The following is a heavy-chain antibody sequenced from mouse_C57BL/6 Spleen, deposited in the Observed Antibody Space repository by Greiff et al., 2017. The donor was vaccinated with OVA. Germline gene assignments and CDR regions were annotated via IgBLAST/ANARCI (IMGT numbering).Heavy chain of an antibody. J-gene: IGHJ4*01. V-gene: IGHV5-16*01. CDR3: ARDGSSSFYYAMDY. D-gene: IGHD1-1*01. Sequence: EVQLVESEGGLVQPGSSMKLSCTASGFTFSDYYMAWVRQVPEKGLEWVANINYDGSSTYYLDSLKSRFIISRDNAKNILYLQMSSLKSEDTATYYCARDGSSSFYYAMDYWGQGTSVTVSS. CDR2: INYDGSST. CDR1: GFTFSDYY.